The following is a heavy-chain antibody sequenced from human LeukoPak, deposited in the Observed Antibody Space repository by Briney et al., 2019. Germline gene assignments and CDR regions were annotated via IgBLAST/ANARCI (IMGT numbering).Heavy chain of an antibody. CDR1: GFTFGDRT. CDR2: ISSSSSYI. V-gene: IGHV3-21*01. Sequence: TGGSLRLSCVTSGFTFGDRTMNWVRQAPGKGLEWVSSISSSSSYIYFSDSVRGRFTISRDNAKNSLFLQMNSLRAEDTAVYYCVREGYNYGPVLDYWGQGTLVTVSS. J-gene: IGHJ4*02. D-gene: IGHD5-18*01. CDR3: VREGYNYGPVLDY.